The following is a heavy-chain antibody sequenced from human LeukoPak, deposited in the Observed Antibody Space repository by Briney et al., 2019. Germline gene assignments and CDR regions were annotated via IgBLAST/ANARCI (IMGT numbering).Heavy chain of an antibody. Sequence: ASVKVSCKASGYTFTSYYMHWVRQAPGQGLEWMGIINPSGGSTSYAQKFQGRATMTRDTSTSTVYMELSSLRSEDTAVYYCARECLRYFDWDPYGMDVWGQGTTVTVSS. CDR2: INPSGGST. CDR1: GYTFTSYY. V-gene: IGHV1-46*01. CDR3: ARECLRYFDWDPYGMDV. D-gene: IGHD3-9*01. J-gene: IGHJ6*02.